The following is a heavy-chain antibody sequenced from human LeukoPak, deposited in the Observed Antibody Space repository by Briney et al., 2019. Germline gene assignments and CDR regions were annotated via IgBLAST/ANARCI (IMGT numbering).Heavy chain of an antibody. CDR2: ISVYNSNT. J-gene: IGHJ5*02. CDR1: GYTFTSYG. Sequence: ASVEVSCKASGYTFTSYGINWVRQAPGQGLEWMGWISVYNSNTNYAQKVQGRVTMTTDTSTSTAYMELRSLRSDDTAVYYRARGGHNYGNNWFDPWGQGTLVTVSS. D-gene: IGHD4-17*01. V-gene: IGHV1-18*01. CDR3: ARGGHNYGNNWFDP.